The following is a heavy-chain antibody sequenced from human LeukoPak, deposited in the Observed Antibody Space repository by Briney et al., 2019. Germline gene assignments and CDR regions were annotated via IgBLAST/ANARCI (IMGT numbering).Heavy chain of an antibody. J-gene: IGHJ6*03. CDR2: IYTSGST. D-gene: IGHD3-22*01. CDR3: ARQNYYDSSGYSPYYYYYYMDV. Sequence: SETLSLTCTVSGGSISSYYWSWIRQPAGKGLEWIGRIYTSGSTNYNPSLKSRVTMSVDTSKNQFSLKLSSVTAADTAVYYCARQNYYDSSGYSPYYYYYYMDVWGKGTTVTISS. CDR1: GGSISSYY. V-gene: IGHV4-4*07.